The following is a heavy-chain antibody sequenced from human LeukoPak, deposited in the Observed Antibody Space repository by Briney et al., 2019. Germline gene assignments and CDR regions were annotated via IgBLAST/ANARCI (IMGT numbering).Heavy chain of an antibody. CDR1: GITFSSYS. V-gene: IGHV3-21*01. CDR2: ISSSSSYI. Sequence: GVSLRLSCAASGITFSSYSMNWVRQAPGKGLEWVSSISSSSSYIYYADSVKGRFTISRDNAKNSLYLQMNSLRAEDTAVYYCARSREGSSSWPDAFDIWGQGTMVTVSS. CDR3: ARSREGSSSWPDAFDI. D-gene: IGHD6-13*01. J-gene: IGHJ3*02.